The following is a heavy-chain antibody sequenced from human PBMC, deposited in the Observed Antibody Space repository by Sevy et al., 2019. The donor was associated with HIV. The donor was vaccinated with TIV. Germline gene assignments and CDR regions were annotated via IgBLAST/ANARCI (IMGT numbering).Heavy chain of an antibody. CDR2: IKEDGSEN. CDR1: GFTFSSYW. J-gene: IGHJ4*02. D-gene: IGHD3-22*01. V-gene: IGHV3-7*01. Sequence: GGSLRLSCAASGFTFSSYWMTWVRQAPGKGLEWVANIKEDGSENFYVDSVKGRFNKSRDNTKNSIYLQMNCLGADDTAVYYWAGSYRTDPFYYSGSGGYYYPSYFDSWGQGTLVTVSS. CDR3: AGSYRTDPFYYSGSGGYYYPSYFDS.